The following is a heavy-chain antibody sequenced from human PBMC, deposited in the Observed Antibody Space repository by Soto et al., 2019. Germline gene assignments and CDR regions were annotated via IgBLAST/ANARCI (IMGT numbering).Heavy chain of an antibody. V-gene: IGHV3-30*18. CDR3: AKEMFPRTVLDSSSPWGDA. CDR1: GFTLNTYG. J-gene: IGHJ5*02. Sequence: QVQLVESGGGVVQPGRSLRLSCVASGFTLNTYGMHWVRLAPGKGLEWVALISYDGSHEYYADSVKGRFTISRDISKNTLFLQMNSLRPEDTAVYYCAKEMFPRTVLDSSSPWGDAWGQGTLVTVSS. CDR2: ISYDGSHE. D-gene: IGHD6-6*01.